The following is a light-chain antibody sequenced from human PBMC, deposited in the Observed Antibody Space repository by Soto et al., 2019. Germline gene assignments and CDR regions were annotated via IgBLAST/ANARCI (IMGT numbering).Light chain of an antibody. CDR1: QNINSN. J-gene: IGKJ3*01. CDR3: QQYNNWPPFT. V-gene: IGKV3-15*01. CDR2: GAS. Sequence: EIVMTQSPAPLSVSPGERATLSCRASQNINSNLAWYQQKAGQAPRLLISGASTMATGIPARFSGSGSGTEFTLTINSLQSEDFAVYYCQQYNNWPPFTFGPGTKVDIK.